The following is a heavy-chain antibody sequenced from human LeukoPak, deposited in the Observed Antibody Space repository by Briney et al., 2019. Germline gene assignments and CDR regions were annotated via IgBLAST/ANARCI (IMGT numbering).Heavy chain of an antibody. CDR3: ARDLDSSGWRRDRPPRGIDY. J-gene: IGHJ4*02. V-gene: IGHV3-7*01. Sequence: GGSLRLSCAASGFTFSSYWMSWVRQAPGKGLEWVANIKQDGSEKYYVDSVKGRFTISRDNAKNSLYLQMNSLRAEDTAVYYCARDLDSSGWRRDRPPRGIDYWGQGTLVTVSS. CDR2: IKQDGSEK. CDR1: GFTFSSYW. D-gene: IGHD6-19*01.